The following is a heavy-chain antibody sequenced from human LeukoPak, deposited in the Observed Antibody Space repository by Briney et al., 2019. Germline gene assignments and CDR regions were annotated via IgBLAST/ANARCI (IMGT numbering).Heavy chain of an antibody. Sequence: ASVNISCKASRYSFTSYYTHLVRQAPGQGLEWMGMIHPTSGLTSYAEQFQGRLTMSRDMSTSTVYLDLSSLRSQDTAVYYCARVPFFKYDFDFWGQGTLVTVSS. CDR1: RYSFTSYY. D-gene: IGHD3-3*02. CDR2: IHPTSGLT. J-gene: IGHJ4*02. V-gene: IGHV1-46*01. CDR3: ARVPFFKYDFDF.